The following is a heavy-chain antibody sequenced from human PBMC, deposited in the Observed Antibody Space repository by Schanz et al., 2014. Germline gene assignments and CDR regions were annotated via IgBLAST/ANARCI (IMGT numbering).Heavy chain of an antibody. CDR2: FIPILDVG. D-gene: IGHD5-12*01. Sequence: QVQLVQSGTQVKKPGASVKVSCKASGYTLSAYSLHWVRQARGQGLEWVGRFIPILDVGNYAQQFQGRVTLTSDTSISTAFMELSGLTSDDTATYFCARARYTGYDCSGYWGQGTLLIVSS. CDR3: ARARYTGYDCSGY. V-gene: IGHV1-2*02. J-gene: IGHJ4*02. CDR1: GYTLSAYS.